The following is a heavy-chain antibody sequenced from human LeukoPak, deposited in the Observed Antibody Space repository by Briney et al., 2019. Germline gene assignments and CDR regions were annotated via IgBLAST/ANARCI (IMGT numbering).Heavy chain of an antibody. J-gene: IGHJ5*02. Sequence: ASVKVSCKVSGYTLTELSMHWVRQAPGKGLEWMGGFDPEDGETIYAQKFQGRVTMTEDTSTDTAYMELSSLRSEDTAVYYCARAYGGSAGFWFDPWGQGTLVTVSS. CDR3: ARAYGGSAGFWFDP. D-gene: IGHD4/OR15-4a*01. V-gene: IGHV1-24*01. CDR1: GYTLTELS. CDR2: FDPEDGET.